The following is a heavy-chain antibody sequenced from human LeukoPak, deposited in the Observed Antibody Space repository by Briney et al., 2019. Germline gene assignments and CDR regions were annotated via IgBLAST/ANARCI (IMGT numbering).Heavy chain of an antibody. D-gene: IGHD3-3*01. CDR1: GFTFSSYS. CDR3: ARGAEYYAIWRGYAGYSDY. J-gene: IGHJ4*02. V-gene: IGHV4-34*01. Sequence: GSLRLSCAASGFTFSSYSMNWVRQPPGKGLEWIGEINHRGSTYYNPSLRSRVTISLDRSKKKFSLKLTSVTAADTAVYFCARGAEYYAIWRGYAGYSDYWGQGIPVTVSS. CDR2: INHRGST.